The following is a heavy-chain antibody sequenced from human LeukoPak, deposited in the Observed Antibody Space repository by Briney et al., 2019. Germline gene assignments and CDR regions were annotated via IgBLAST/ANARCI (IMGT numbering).Heavy chain of an antibody. CDR1: GFTFSSYD. D-gene: IGHD6-19*01. CDR3: ARAGYSSGWTRGVVDY. Sequence: PGGSLRLSCAASGFTFSSYDMHWVRQATGKGLEWVSAIGTAGDTYYPGSVKGRFTISRENAKNSLYLQMNSLRAGDTAVYYCARAGYSSGWTRGVVDYWGQGTLVTVSS. CDR2: IGTAGDT. V-gene: IGHV3-13*01. J-gene: IGHJ4*02.